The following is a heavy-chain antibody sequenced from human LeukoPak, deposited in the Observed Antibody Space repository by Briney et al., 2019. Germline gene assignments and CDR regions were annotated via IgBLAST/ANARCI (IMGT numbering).Heavy chain of an antibody. CDR2: INHSGST. D-gene: IGHD3-22*01. J-gene: IGHJ4*02. CDR1: GFTFGDYA. V-gene: IGHV4-34*01. CDR3: ARGPTYYYDSSGYEGLDY. Sequence: PGGSLRLSCTASGFTFGDYAMTWFRRAPGKGLEWIGEINHSGSTNYNPSLKSRVTISVDTSKNQFSLKLSSVTAADTAVYYCARGPTYYYDSSGYEGLDYWGQGTLVTVSS.